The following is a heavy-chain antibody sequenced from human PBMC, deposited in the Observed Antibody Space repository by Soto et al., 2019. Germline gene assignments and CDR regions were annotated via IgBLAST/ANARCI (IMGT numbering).Heavy chain of an antibody. V-gene: IGHV4-4*02. Sequence: SETLSLTCAVSGGSISSSNWWSWVRQPPGKRLEWIGEIYHSGSTNYNPSLKSRVTISVDKSKNQFSLKLSSVTAADTAVYYCARVSGSYYYGMDVWGQGITVTVSS. D-gene: IGHD1-26*01. CDR1: GGSISSSNW. CDR2: IYHSGST. J-gene: IGHJ6*02. CDR3: ARVSGSYYYGMDV.